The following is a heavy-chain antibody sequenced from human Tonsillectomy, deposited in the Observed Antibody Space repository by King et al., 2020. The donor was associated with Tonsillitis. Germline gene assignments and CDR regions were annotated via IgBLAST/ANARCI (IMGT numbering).Heavy chain of an antibody. D-gene: IGHD3-16*02. CDR2: IYNSGST. CDR1: GVSISGYY. CDR3: ASQLHIVLDDWYCDL. V-gene: IGHV4-59*08. J-gene: IGHJ2*01. Sequence: QLQESGPGLVKPSETLSLTCTVSGVSISGYYWSWIRQPPGKGLEWIGHIYNSGSTNYNASLKSRVTMSVDTSRNQFSLKLSSVTAADTAMYYCASQLHIVLDDWYCDLWGRGTPVTVSS.